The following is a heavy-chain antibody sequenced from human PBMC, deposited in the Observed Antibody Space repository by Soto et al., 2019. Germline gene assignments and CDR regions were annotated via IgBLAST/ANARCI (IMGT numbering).Heavy chain of an antibody. D-gene: IGHD3-22*01. CDR2: VSAYNGNT. J-gene: IGHJ4*02. Sequence: GASVKVSCKASGGTFSSYAISWVRQAPGQGLEWMGWVSAYNGNTNYAQKLQGRVTMTTDTSTSTAYMELRSLRSDDTAVYYCARASMVDYYDSSGYADYWGQGTLVTVSS. CDR3: ARASMVDYYDSSGYADY. V-gene: IGHV1-18*01. CDR1: GGTFSSYA.